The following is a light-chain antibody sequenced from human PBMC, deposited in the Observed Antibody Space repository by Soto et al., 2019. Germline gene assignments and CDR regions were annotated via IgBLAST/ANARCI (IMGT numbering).Light chain of an antibody. Sequence: QSVLTQAASVSGSPGQSITISCTGTSSDIGAYHYVSWYQQRPGKAPKVLIYAVNNRPSGISDRFSGSKSGNTASLTISGLQVEDEAVYYCNSYTNSDTVIFGGGTKLTVL. CDR1: SSDIGAYHY. V-gene: IGLV2-14*01. CDR2: AVN. J-gene: IGLJ2*01. CDR3: NSYTNSDTVI.